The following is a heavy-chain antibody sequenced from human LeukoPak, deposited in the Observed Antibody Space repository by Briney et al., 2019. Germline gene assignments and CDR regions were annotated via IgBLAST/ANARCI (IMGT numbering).Heavy chain of an antibody. CDR1: GFTFSNYY. CDR3: ARDIVVVPAARYCSGGSCQDDMDV. V-gene: IGHV3-11*01. D-gene: IGHD2-2*01. CDR2: ISSSGSTI. Sequence: GGSLRLSCAASGFTFSNYYMSWIRQAPGKGLEWVSYISSSGSTIYYADSVKGRFTISRDNAKNSLYLQMNSLRAEDTAVYYCARDIVVVPAARYCSGGSCQDDMDVWGQGTTVTVSS. J-gene: IGHJ6*02.